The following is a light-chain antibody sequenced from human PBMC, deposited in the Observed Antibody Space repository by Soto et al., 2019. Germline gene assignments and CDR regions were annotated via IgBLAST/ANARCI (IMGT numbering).Light chain of an antibody. CDR1: QSVDIS. V-gene: IGKV3-11*01. CDR3: QQRSNWPIT. CDR2: GAS. Sequence: EIVLTQSTATLSVSPGERVILSCRASQSVDISLAWYQQKPGQAPRLLIYGASTRATDMPGTFSGRGSGTDFTLTISSLEPEDFAVYYCQQRSNWPITFGQGTRLEIK. J-gene: IGKJ5*01.